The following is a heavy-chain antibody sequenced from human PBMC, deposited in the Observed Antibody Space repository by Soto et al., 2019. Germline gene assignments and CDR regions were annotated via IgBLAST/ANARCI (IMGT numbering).Heavy chain of an antibody. J-gene: IGHJ4*02. D-gene: IGHD3-3*01. V-gene: IGHV3-23*01. CDR2: ISGSGGST. Sequence: LRLSCAASGFTFSDYAMRWVRQAPGNVLEWVSAISGSGGSTYYADSVKGRFTISRDNSKNTLYLQMNSLRAEDTAVYYCAKDRAYEFWDAIDVWGQGTLVTVS. CDR1: GFTFSDYA. CDR3: AKDRAYEFWDAIDV.